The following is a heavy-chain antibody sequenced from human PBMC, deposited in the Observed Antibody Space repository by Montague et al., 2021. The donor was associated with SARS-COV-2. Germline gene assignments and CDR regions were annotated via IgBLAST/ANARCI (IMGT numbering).Heavy chain of an antibody. V-gene: IGHV4-39*01. Sequence: SETLSITCTVSGGSISSSSYYWGWIRQPPGKGLEWIGSIYYSGNTYYNPSLKSRVTISVDTSKNQFSLKLSSVTAADTAVYYCARQENSSGWFKPEAFDIWGQGTMVTVSS. CDR2: IYYSGNT. J-gene: IGHJ3*02. D-gene: IGHD6-19*01. CDR1: GGSISSSSYY. CDR3: ARQENSSGWFKPEAFDI.